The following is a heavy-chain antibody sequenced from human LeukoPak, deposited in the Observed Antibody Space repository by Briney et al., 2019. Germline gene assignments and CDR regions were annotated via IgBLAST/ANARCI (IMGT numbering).Heavy chain of an antibody. Sequence: RGSLRLSCAASGFTFSSYSMNWVRQAPGKGLEWVSSISSSSSYIYYADSVKGRFTISRDNAKNSLYLQMNSLRAEDTAVYYCARDDGDSDACDIWGQGTMVTVSS. D-gene: IGHD4-17*01. V-gene: IGHV3-21*01. CDR1: GFTFSSYS. CDR2: ISSSSSYI. CDR3: ARDDGDSDACDI. J-gene: IGHJ3*02.